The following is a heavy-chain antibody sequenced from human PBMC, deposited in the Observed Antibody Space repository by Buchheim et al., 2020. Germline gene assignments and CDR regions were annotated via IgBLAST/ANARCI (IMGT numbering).Heavy chain of an antibody. CDR3: TREYFSAADY. CDR1: GFTFSSYW. D-gene: IGHD3-9*01. CDR2: INSDGSSP. V-gene: IGHV3-74*01. Sequence: VQLVESGGGLVQPGGSLRLSCEASGFTFSSYWMHWVRQAPGKGLVWVSHINSDGSSPSYADSVKGRFTISRDNAKKTVYLEMNSLRAEDTAVYYCTREYFSAADYWGQG. J-gene: IGHJ4*02.